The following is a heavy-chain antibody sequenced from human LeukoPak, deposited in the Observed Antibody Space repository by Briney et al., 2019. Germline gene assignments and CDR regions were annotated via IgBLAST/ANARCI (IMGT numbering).Heavy chain of an antibody. V-gene: IGHV1-8*01. CDR3: ARGHATTSYYYYGMDV. Sequence: ASVKVSCKVSGYTLTELSMHWVRQATGQGLEWMGWMNPNSGNTGYAQKFQGRVTMTRNTSISTAYMELSSLRSEDTAVYYCARGHATTSYYYYGMDVWGQGTTVTVSS. D-gene: IGHD4-17*01. J-gene: IGHJ6*02. CDR2: MNPNSGNT. CDR1: GYTLTELS.